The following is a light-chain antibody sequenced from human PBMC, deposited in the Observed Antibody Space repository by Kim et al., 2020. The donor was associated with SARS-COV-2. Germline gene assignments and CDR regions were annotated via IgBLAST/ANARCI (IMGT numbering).Light chain of an antibody. CDR1: NSDFGAYNY. V-gene: IGLV2-11*01. CDR2: DVT. CDR3: CSYAGSYV. Sequence: SPGQSVTISCTGTNSDFGAYNYVSWYQQHPGTAPKLMIYDVTKRPSGVPDRFSGSKSGNTASLTISGLQAEDEADYYCCSYAGSYVFGTGTKVTVL. J-gene: IGLJ1*01.